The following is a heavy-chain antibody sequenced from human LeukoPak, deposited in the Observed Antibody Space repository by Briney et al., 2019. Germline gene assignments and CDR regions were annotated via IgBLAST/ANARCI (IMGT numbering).Heavy chain of an antibody. D-gene: IGHD3-10*01. CDR3: ARGTYYGSGSYIYYYYYMDV. Sequence: PGGFLRLSCAASGFTFSSYSMNWVRQAPGKGLEWVSYISSSSSTIYYADSVKGRFTISRDNAKNSLYLQMNSLRAEDTAVYYCARGTYYGSGSYIYYYYYMDVWGKGTTVTVSS. J-gene: IGHJ6*03. V-gene: IGHV3-48*01. CDR2: ISSSSSTI. CDR1: GFTFSSYS.